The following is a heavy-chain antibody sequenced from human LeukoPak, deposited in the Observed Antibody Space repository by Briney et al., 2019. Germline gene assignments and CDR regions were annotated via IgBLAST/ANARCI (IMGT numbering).Heavy chain of an antibody. J-gene: IGHJ6*03. Sequence: GGSLRLSCAASGFTFDDYGMTWVRQVPGKGLEWVSGINWNGGTTGYAGSVKGQFTISRDNAKNSLYLQMNSLRAEDMALYHCARAYSNGGYFYYYMDVWGKGTTVTVSS. V-gene: IGHV3-20*01. CDR2: INWNGGTT. D-gene: IGHD6-19*01. CDR1: GFTFDDYG. CDR3: ARAYSNGGYFYYYMDV.